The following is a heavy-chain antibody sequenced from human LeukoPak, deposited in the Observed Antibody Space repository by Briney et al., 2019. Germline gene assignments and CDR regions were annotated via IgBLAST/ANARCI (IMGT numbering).Heavy chain of an antibody. V-gene: IGHV4-30-2*01. Sequence: SQTLSLTCAVSGGSISSGGYSWSWIRQPPGKGLEWIGYIYHSGSTYYNPSLKSRVTISVDRSKNQFSLKLSSVTAADTAVYYCARGRGGYDFYYYGMDVWGQGTTVTVSS. J-gene: IGHJ6*02. CDR1: GGSISSGGYS. D-gene: IGHD5-12*01. CDR3: ARGRGGYDFYYYGMDV. CDR2: IYHSGST.